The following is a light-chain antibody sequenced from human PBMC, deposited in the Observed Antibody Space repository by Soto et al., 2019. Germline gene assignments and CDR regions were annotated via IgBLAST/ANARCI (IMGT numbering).Light chain of an antibody. CDR3: LQDYNYPLT. J-gene: IGKJ4*01. Sequence: IQMTQSPSSLSAYVGDRVTITCRASQGIRDDLGWYQQKPGRAPRLLIYGASSLQSGVPSRFSGSGYGTEFTLTISSLQPEDFATYYCLQDYNYPLTFGGGTKVDIK. V-gene: IGKV1-6*02. CDR2: GAS. CDR1: QGIRDD.